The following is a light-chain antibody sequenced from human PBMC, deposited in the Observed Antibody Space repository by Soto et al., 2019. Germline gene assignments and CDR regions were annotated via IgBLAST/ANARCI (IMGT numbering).Light chain of an antibody. CDR1: QGIRND. V-gene: IGKV1-6*01. CDR3: LQDYNYPRT. Sequence: AIQMTQSPSSLSASVGDRVTITCRASQGIRNDLGWYQQKQGKAPKLLIYAASSLQSGVPSRFSGSGSGKDFTLTISSLQPEDFATYYCLQDYNYPRTFGQGTKVEIK. J-gene: IGKJ1*01. CDR2: AAS.